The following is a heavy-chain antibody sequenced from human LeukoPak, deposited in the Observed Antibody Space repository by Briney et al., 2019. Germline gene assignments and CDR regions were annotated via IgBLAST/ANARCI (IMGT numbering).Heavy chain of an antibody. CDR1: GFTFDDYA. CDR3: AINGGGDSGYGNFDY. J-gene: IGHJ4*02. D-gene: IGHD5-12*01. V-gene: IGHV3-9*01. CDR2: IIWNSDSI. Sequence: GGSLRPSCAVSGFTFDDYAMHWVRQVPGKGLEWVSGIIWNSDSIGYADSVKGRFTTSRDNAKNSLYLQMNSLRAEDTAFYYCAINGGGDSGYGNFDYWGQGTLVTVSS.